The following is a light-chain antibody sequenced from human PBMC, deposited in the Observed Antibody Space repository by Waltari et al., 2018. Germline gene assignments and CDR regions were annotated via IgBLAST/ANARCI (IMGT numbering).Light chain of an antibody. Sequence: EIVLTQSPATLSLSPGEGATLSCWASQSVRSYLAWYQQKPGQAPRLLIYDASNRATGIPARFSGSGSGTDFTLTISSLEPEDFAVYYCQQRRSWPLTFGGGTKVEIK. CDR1: QSVRSY. CDR2: DAS. J-gene: IGKJ4*01. CDR3: QQRRSWPLT. V-gene: IGKV3-11*01.